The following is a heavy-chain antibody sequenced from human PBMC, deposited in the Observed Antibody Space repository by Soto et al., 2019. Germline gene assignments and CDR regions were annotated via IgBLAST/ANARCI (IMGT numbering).Heavy chain of an antibody. CDR3: AHRVLRTVFGLVTTTAIYFDF. D-gene: IGHD3-3*01. Sequence: QITLKESGPTVVKPTETLTLTCTFSGFSLTTSGVGVGWVRQSPGKAPEWLALIYWDDDKRYSTCLKSRLPITKDTSKNQVDLTMANVDPADTATYYCAHRVLRTVFGLVTTTAIYFDFWGQGTPVVVSS. CDR1: GFSLTTSGVG. J-gene: IGHJ4*02. CDR2: IYWDDDK. V-gene: IGHV2-5*02.